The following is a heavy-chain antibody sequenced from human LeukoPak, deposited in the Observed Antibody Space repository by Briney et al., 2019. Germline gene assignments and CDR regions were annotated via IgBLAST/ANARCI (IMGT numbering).Heavy chain of an antibody. V-gene: IGHV4-59*08. J-gene: IGHJ6*03. CDR3: ARHQRDYGDYVPRYMDV. CDR2: IYYSVNT. Sequence: SETLSLTCTVSGGSISGYYWSWIRQPPGKGLEWIGYIYYSVNTNYNPSLKSRVTIVGDTSKNQFSLKLNSVTAADTAVYYCARHQRDYGDYVPRYMDVWGKGTTLTVSS. CDR1: GGSISGYY. D-gene: IGHD4-17*01.